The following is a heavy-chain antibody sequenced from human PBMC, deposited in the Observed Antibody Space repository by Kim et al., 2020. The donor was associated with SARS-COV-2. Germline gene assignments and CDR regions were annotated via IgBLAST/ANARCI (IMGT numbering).Heavy chain of an antibody. V-gene: IGHV3-30*07. J-gene: IGHJ6*03. CDR3: ARGRFCSSSNCYSYMDV. Sequence: VKGRFTISRDNSKNTLYLQMNSLRANDTAVYFCARGRFCSSSNCYSYMDVWGKGTTVIVSS. D-gene: IGHD2-2*01.